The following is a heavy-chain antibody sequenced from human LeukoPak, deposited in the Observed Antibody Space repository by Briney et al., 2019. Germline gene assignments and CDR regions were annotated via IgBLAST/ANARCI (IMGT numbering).Heavy chain of an antibody. J-gene: IGHJ4*02. CDR2: ISWDGGST. D-gene: IGHD1-26*01. V-gene: IGHV3-43*01. Sequence: QSGGSLRLSCAASGFTFDDYTMHWVRQAPGKRLEWVSLISWDGGSTYYADSVKGRFTISRDNSKNSLYLQMNSLRTEDTALYYCAKSRGIVGATGYFDYWGQGTLVTVSS. CDR3: AKSRGIVGATGYFDY. CDR1: GFTFDDYT.